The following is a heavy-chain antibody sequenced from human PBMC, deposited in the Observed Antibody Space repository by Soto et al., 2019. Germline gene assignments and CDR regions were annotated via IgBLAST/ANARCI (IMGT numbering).Heavy chain of an antibody. CDR3: AKRTDQLRFHYYYYGMDV. CDR1: GFTFSSYA. CDR2: ISGSGGST. Sequence: EVQLLESGGGLVQPGGSLRLSCAASGFTFSSYAMSWVRQAPGKGLEWVSAISGSGGSTYYADSVKGRFTISRDNSKNTLYLQMNSLRAEDTAVYYCAKRTDQLRFHYYYYGMDVWGQGTTVTVSS. V-gene: IGHV3-23*01. D-gene: IGHD3-3*01. J-gene: IGHJ6*02.